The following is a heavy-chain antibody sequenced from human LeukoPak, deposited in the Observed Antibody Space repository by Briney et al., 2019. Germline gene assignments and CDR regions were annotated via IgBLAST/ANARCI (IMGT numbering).Heavy chain of an antibody. V-gene: IGHV3-53*01. CDR3: ARGGPSGSYYFDY. J-gene: IGHJ4*02. Sequence: GGSLRLSCAASGFTVSSNYMSWVRQALGKGLEWVSLIYSGGNTYYADSVKGRFTISRDNSKNTLSLQMNSLRAEDTAVYYCARGGPSGSYYFDYWGQGTLVTVSS. D-gene: IGHD1-26*01. CDR1: GFTVSSNY. CDR2: IYSGGNT.